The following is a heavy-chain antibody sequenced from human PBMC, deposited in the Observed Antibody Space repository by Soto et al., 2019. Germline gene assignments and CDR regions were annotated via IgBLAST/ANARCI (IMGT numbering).Heavy chain of an antibody. Sequence: PGGSLRLSCAASGFTVSNNYMSWVRQAPGKGLEWVSRIYSGGSTFYADSVKGRFTISRDNSKNTLFLQMNSLRAEDTAVYFCATYTSLDYWGQGTLVTVSS. V-gene: IGHV3-53*01. CDR2: IYSGGST. CDR3: ATYTSLDY. D-gene: IGHD2-2*02. CDR1: GFTVSNNY. J-gene: IGHJ4*02.